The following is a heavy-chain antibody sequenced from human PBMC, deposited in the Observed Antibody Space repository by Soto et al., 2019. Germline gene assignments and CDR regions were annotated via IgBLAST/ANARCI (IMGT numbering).Heavy chain of an antibody. CDR1: VGSVSRYN. D-gene: IGHD6-19*01. V-gene: IGHV4-59*02. Sequence: PSETLSLTCTVSVGSVSRYNWSWIRQPPGKGLEWIGYIYYSGSTNYNPSLKSLVTISVDTSTNQFPLKLSSVTAAATAVYYCAAAVAGFGLFDYWGQGTLVTVSS. J-gene: IGHJ4*02. CDR3: AAAVAGFGLFDY. CDR2: IYYSGST.